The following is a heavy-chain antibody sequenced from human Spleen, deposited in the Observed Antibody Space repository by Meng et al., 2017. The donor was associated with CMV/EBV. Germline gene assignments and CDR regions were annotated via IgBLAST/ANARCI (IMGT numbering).Heavy chain of an antibody. Sequence: ASVKVSCKASGDTLANCGFSWVRQAPGQGLEWMHWISFYNGNTNYAHDLQGRITMTRDTSTSTVYMELSSLRSEDTAVYYCARDVGNSGSYRIYWGQGTLVTVSS. CDR1: GDTLANCG. D-gene: IGHD1-26*01. V-gene: IGHV1-18*01. CDR3: ARDVGNSGSYRIY. J-gene: IGHJ4*02. CDR2: ISFYNGNT.